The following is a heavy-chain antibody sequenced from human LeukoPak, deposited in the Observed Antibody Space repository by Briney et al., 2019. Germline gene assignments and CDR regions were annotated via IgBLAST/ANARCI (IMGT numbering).Heavy chain of an antibody. Sequence: GGSLRLSCAASGFTFSDYWMSWVRQAREKGLEWVAYIKQDGSDKYYVDSVKGRFTISRDNAKNSLYLQMNSLRAEDTAVYYCARASDPWLQLTWGQGTLVTVSS. CDR3: ARASDPWLQLT. V-gene: IGHV3-7*05. CDR1: GFTFSDYW. CDR2: IKQDGSDK. J-gene: IGHJ5*02. D-gene: IGHD5-24*01.